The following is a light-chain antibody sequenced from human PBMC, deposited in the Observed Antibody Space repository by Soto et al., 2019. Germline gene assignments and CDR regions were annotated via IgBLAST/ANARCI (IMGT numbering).Light chain of an antibody. CDR3: QQFYSPVLS. Sequence: DVQMTQSPSSLSASIGDRVTLTCRASQNIAEFLNWYQVKSDKGPKLLIYGTSTLQSGVPSRFSGGGSGTDFTLTISNLHPEDFAVYYCQQFYSPVLSFGGGTRVELK. CDR1: QNIAEF. J-gene: IGKJ4*01. CDR2: GTS. V-gene: IGKV1-39*01.